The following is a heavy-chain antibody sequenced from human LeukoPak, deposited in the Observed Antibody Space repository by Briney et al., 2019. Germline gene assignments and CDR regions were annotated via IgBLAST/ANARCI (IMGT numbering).Heavy chain of an antibody. Sequence: SGTLSLTCAVSGGSVSSINWWSWARQPPGKGREWIGEIYHRGSTNYNPSLKSRVTISVDKSKNQCSLKLSSVTAADKAVYYCARALTMVRGRGWFDPWGQGTLVTVSS. V-gene: IGHV4-4*02. CDR2: IYHRGST. CDR1: GGSVSSINW. J-gene: IGHJ5*02. D-gene: IGHD3-10*01. CDR3: ARALTMVRGRGWFDP.